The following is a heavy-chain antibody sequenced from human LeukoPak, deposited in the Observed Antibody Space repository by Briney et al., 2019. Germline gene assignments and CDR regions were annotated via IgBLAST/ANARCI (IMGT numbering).Heavy chain of an antibody. V-gene: IGHV3-74*01. CDR1: GFTFSSYW. CDR3: ARDIGYYDSGGYFDY. Sequence: GGSLRLSCAASGFTFSSYWMHWVRQAPGKGLVWVSRINSDGSSTSYADSVKGRFTISRDNSKNTLYLQMNSLRAEDTAVYYCARDIGYYDSGGYFDYWGQGTLVTVSS. D-gene: IGHD3-22*01. CDR2: INSDGSST. J-gene: IGHJ4*02.